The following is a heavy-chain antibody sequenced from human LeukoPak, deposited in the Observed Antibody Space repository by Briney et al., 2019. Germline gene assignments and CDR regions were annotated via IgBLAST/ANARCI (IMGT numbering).Heavy chain of an antibody. D-gene: IGHD6-13*01. CDR3: ASVSAAGYFDY. V-gene: IGHV4-59*01. Sequence: SETLSLTCTVSGGSISSYYWSWIRQPPGKGLEWIGYNYYSGSTNYNPSLKSRVTISVDTSKNQFSLKLSSVTAADTAVYYCASVSAAGYFDYWGQGTLVTVSS. CDR1: GGSISSYY. CDR2: NYYSGST. J-gene: IGHJ4*02.